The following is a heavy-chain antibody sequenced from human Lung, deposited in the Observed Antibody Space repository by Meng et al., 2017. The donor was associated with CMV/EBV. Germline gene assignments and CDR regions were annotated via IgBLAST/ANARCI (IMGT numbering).Heavy chain of an antibody. CDR1: GFTVSSNY. J-gene: IGHJ6*02. CDR3: ARNYDSLTGPEV. Sequence: GGSLRLXXAASGFTVSSNYMSWVRQAPGKGLEWVSVIYSGGSTYYADSVKGRFTISRDNSKNTLYLQMNSLRAEDTAVYYCARNYDSLTGPEVWGQGTTVXVSS. V-gene: IGHV3-66*02. D-gene: IGHD3-9*01. CDR2: IYSGGST.